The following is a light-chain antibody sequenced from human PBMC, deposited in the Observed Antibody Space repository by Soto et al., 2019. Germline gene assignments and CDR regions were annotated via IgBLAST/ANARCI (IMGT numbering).Light chain of an antibody. J-gene: IGKJ1*01. CDR2: GAS. Sequence: EVGWTRWPGTLSLYPGERATLSCRASQSVRSSYLAWYQQKPGQAPRLLIYGASSRATGIPDRFSGSGSGTDFTLTISSLEPEDFAVYHCHQYGSFPWTFGQGTKVDIK. CDR1: QSVRSSY. CDR3: HQYGSFPWT. V-gene: IGKV3-20*01.